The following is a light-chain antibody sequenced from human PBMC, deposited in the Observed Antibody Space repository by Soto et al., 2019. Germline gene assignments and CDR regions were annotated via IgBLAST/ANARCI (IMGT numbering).Light chain of an antibody. CDR2: GAS. J-gene: IGKJ5*01. V-gene: IGKV3-20*01. CDR3: QQYGSSPPIT. CDR1: QSVSSSY. Sequence: EIVLTQSPGTLSLSPGERATLSCRASQSVSSSYLAWYKQKPGQAPRLLISGASSRATGIPDRFSGSGSGTDFTLTISRLEPEDFAVYYCQQYGSSPPITFGQGTRVEIK.